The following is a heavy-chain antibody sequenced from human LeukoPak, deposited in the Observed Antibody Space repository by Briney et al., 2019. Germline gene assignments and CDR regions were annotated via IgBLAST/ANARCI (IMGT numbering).Heavy chain of an antibody. CDR3: AKDIAAAGYWFDP. Sequence: ASVKVSCKASGYTFTGYYLHWVRQAPGQGLEWMGWINPKSGDTNYAQKFQGRVTMTRDTSISTAYRELSRLRSDDTAVYYCAKDIAAAGYWFDPWGQGTLVTVSS. J-gene: IGHJ5*02. CDR1: GYTFTGYY. D-gene: IGHD6-13*01. V-gene: IGHV1-2*02. CDR2: INPKSGDT.